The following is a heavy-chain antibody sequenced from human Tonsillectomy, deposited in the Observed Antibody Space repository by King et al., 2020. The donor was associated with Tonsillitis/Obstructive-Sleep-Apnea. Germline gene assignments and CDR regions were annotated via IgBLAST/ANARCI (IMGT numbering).Heavy chain of an antibody. CDR2: IYPGDSDP. CDR1: GYSFTSYW. J-gene: IGHJ5*02. Sequence: QLVQSGAEVKKPGDSLKISCKGSGYSFTSYWIGWVRQMPGKSLYWMGIIYPGDSDPRYSPSFQGQVTISADKSISTAYLQWSSLKASDTAMYYCARLYSNYLVYWFDPWGQGTLVTVSS. CDR3: ARLYSNYLVYWFDP. V-gene: IGHV5-51*01. D-gene: IGHD4-11*01.